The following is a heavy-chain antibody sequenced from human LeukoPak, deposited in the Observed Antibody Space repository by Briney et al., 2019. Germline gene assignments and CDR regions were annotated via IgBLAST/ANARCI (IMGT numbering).Heavy chain of an antibody. CDR2: IYNSAST. D-gene: IGHD3-10*01. J-gene: IGHJ4*02. Sequence: PSETLSLTCVVSGYSITNGDYWGWIRQSPGKGLEWIASIYNSASTHYNPSLRSRVTILVDTSKNEFPLKMRSVIAADTAVYYCAKNSTSGFFDYWGQGTLATVSS. CDR3: AKNSTSGFFDY. CDR1: GYSITNGDY. V-gene: IGHV4-38-2*01.